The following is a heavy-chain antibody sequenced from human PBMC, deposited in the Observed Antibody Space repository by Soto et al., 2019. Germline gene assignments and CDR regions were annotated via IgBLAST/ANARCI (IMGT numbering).Heavy chain of an antibody. CDR2: ISGSGGST. CDR3: ADQRVTMVRGVIILSDY. CDR1: GFTFSSYA. V-gene: IGHV3-23*01. D-gene: IGHD3-10*01. Sequence: GGSLRLSCAASGFTFSSYAMSWVRQAPGKGLEWVSAISGSGGSTYYADSVKGRFTISRDNSKNTLYLQMNSLRAEDTAVYYCADQRVTMVRGVIILSDYWGQGTLVTVSS. J-gene: IGHJ4*02.